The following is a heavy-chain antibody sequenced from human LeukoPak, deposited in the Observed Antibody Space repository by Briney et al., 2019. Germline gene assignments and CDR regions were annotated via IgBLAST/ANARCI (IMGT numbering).Heavy chain of an antibody. Sequence: SVKVSCKASGYTFTGYYMHWVRQAPGQGLEWMGRIIPILGIANYAQKFQGRVTITADKSTSTAYMELSSLRSEDTAVYHCARDSGPSNYDYYYYYGMDVWGQGTTVTVSS. CDR3: ARDSGPSNYDYYYYYGMDV. CDR1: GYTFTGYY. J-gene: IGHJ6*02. V-gene: IGHV1-69*04. D-gene: IGHD4-11*01. CDR2: IIPILGIA.